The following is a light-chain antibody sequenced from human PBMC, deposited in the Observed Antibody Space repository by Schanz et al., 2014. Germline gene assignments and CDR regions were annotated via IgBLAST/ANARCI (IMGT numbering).Light chain of an antibody. Sequence: QSVLTQPPSVSGAPGQRVTISCTGNSSNIGAGYDVHWYQQLPGTAPKLLIYGNNNRPSGVPDRFSGSKSGTSASLAITGLQSEDEADYYCAAWDDSLNGWVFGGGTKLTVL. J-gene: IGLJ3*02. V-gene: IGLV1-40*01. CDR3: AAWDDSLNGWV. CDR2: GNN. CDR1: SSNIGAGYD.